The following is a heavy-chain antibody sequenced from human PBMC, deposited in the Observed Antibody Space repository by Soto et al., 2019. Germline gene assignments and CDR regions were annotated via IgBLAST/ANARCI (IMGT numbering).Heavy chain of an antibody. J-gene: IGHJ4*02. CDR3: AKVYLDTAMVDAIDY. Sequence: QVQLVESGGGVVQPGRSLRLSCAASGFTFSSYGMHWVRQAPGKGLEWVAVISYDGSNKYYADSVKGRFTISRDNSKNTLYLQMNSLRAEDTAVYYCAKVYLDTAMVDAIDYWGQGTLVTVSS. V-gene: IGHV3-30*18. D-gene: IGHD5-18*01. CDR1: GFTFSSYG. CDR2: ISYDGSNK.